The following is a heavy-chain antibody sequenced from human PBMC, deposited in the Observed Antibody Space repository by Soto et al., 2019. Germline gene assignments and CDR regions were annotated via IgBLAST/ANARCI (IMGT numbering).Heavy chain of an antibody. Sequence: QVQLVQSGAEVKKPGASVKVSCKVSGYTLTELSMHWVRQAPGKGLEWMGGFDPEDGETIYAQKSQVNVTMTEDTSPDTAYMELSSLRSEDTAVYYCATRGWLRFGRYFDYWGQGTLVTVSS. V-gene: IGHV1-24*01. D-gene: IGHD5-12*01. CDR3: ATRGWLRFGRYFDY. CDR1: GYTLTELS. CDR2: FDPEDGET. J-gene: IGHJ4*02.